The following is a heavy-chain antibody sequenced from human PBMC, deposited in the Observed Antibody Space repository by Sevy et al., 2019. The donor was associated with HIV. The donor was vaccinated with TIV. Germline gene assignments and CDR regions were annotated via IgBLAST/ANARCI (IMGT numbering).Heavy chain of an antibody. D-gene: IGHD6-13*01. Sequence: GGSLRLSCAASGFTFSNYWMHWVRQALGKGLVWVSRVNSDGTSTTYADSVRGRFTISRDNTKDTLSLQMTSLRVEDTAVYYCVAANSWEDYWGHGTLVTVSS. J-gene: IGHJ4*01. CDR2: VNSDGTST. V-gene: IGHV3-74*03. CDR3: VAANSWEDY. CDR1: GFTFSNYW.